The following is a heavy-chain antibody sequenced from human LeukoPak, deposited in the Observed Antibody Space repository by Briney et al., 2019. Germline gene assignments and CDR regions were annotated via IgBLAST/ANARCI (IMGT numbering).Heavy chain of an antibody. CDR1: GGTFSSYA. CDR2: IIPIFGTA. CDR3: ARDLSYGNYVG. D-gene: IGHD3-16*01. J-gene: IGHJ4*02. Sequence: EASVKVSCKASGGTFSSYAISWVRQAPGQGLEWMGGIIPIFGTANYAQKFQGRVTITADESTSTVYMELSSLRSEDTAVYHCARDLSYGNYVGWGQGTLVTVSS. V-gene: IGHV1-69*13.